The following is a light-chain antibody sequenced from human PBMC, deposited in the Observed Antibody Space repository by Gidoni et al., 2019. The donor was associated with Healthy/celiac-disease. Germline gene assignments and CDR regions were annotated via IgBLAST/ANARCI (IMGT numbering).Light chain of an antibody. CDR3: QQYGSSPGT. V-gene: IGKV3-20*01. J-gene: IGKJ1*01. CDR2: GAS. CDR1: QSVSSSY. Sequence: DIVLTQSPGTLSLSPGERATLPCRASQSVSSSYLAWYQQKPGQAPRLLIYGASNRATGIPDRFSGSGSGTDFTLTISRLEPEDFAVYYCQQYGSSPGTFGQGTKVEIK.